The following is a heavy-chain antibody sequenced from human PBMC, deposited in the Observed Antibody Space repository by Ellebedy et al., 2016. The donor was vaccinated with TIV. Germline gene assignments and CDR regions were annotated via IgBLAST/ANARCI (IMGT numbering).Heavy chain of an antibody. J-gene: IGHJ4*02. CDR2: IKEDGGEK. D-gene: IGHD1-26*01. CDR3: ARAVGGVGST. V-gene: IGHV3-7*01. Sequence: GESLKISXAASGFIFSDYWMHWVRQAPGKGLEWVANIKEDGGEKYYVDSVKGRFTISRDNAKNSVYLQMNSLRAEDTAVYYCARAVGGVGSTWGQGTLVTVSS. CDR1: GFIFSDYW.